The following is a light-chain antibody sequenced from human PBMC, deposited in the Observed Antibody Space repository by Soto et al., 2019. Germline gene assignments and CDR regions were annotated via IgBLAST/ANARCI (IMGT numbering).Light chain of an antibody. V-gene: IGKV3-20*01. CDR1: QSIGSY. J-gene: IGKJ4*01. Sequence: LGDGAPLSCRASQSIGSYLAWYQHKLGQPPRLLIYDASNRATGIPVRFSGSGSGTDFTLTISRLEPEDFAVYYCQQYGSSPLTFGGGTKVDIK. CDR3: QQYGSSPLT. CDR2: DAS.